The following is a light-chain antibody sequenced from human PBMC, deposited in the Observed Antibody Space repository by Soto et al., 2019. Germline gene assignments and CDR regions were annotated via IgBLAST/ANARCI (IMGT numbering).Light chain of an antibody. V-gene: IGLV2-14*03. CDR3: TSWTTSTTMI. Sequence: QSALTQPASVSGSPGQSITISCTGTSSDIGAYNFVSWYQQHPGKAPKLMLYDVNIRPSGVSNRCSGSKSGNTASLTISGLQAEDAADYYCTSWTTSTTMIFGGGTKLTVL. J-gene: IGLJ2*01. CDR2: DVN. CDR1: SSDIGAYNF.